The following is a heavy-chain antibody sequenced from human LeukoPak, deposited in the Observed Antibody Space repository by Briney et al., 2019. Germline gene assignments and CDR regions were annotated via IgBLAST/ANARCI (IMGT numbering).Heavy chain of an antibody. CDR3: ARRSLLVAGIYYFDS. CDR2: IRYNNGYT. Sequence: ASVKVSCKTSGYSFNTYAVTWVRQAPGQGLEWVGWIRYNNGYTHYAQRFQGRVTMTIDSSTSTAYMELRSLTSADTAIYFCARRSLLVAGIYYFDSWGQGTLVTVSS. J-gene: IGHJ4*02. D-gene: IGHD6-19*01. V-gene: IGHV1-18*01. CDR1: GYSFNTYA.